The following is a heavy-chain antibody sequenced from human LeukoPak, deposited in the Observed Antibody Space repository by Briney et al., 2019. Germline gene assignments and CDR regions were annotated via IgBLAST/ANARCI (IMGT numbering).Heavy chain of an antibody. Sequence: GGSLRLSCAASGFTFSSYWMHWVRQAPGKGLVCVSRIKSDGSSTSYADSVEGRFTISRDDAKNTLYLQMNSLRAEDTAVYYCARAYNSHFDYWGQGALVTVSS. CDR3: ARAYNSHFDY. CDR2: IKSDGSST. CDR1: GFTFSSYW. V-gene: IGHV3-74*01. J-gene: IGHJ4*02. D-gene: IGHD1-1*01.